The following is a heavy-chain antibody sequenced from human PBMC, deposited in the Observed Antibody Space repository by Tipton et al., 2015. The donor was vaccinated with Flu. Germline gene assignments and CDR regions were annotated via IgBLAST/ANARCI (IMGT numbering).Heavy chain of an antibody. CDR2: ISYDGSNK. CDR1: GFTFSSYG. CDR3: AKTPSYGYYYGMDV. D-gene: IGHD5-18*01. J-gene: IGHJ6*02. Sequence: SLRLSCAASGFTFSSYGMHWVRQAPGKGLEWVAVISYDGSNKYYADSVKGRFTISRDNSKNTLYLQMNSLRAEDTAVYYCAKTPSYGYYYGMDVWGQGTTVTVSS. V-gene: IGHV3-30*18.